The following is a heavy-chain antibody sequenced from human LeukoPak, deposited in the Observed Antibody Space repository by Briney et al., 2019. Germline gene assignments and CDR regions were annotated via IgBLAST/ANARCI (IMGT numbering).Heavy chain of an antibody. Sequence: PSETLSLTCTVSGGSLSSSSYYWGWIRQPPGKGLEWIGSIYYSGSTYYNPSLKSRVTISVDTSKNQFSLKLSSVTAADTAVYYCARTQHGAAGIWGQGTLVTVSS. D-gene: IGHD6-13*01. J-gene: IGHJ4*02. V-gene: IGHV4-39*07. CDR3: ARTQHGAAGI. CDR1: GGSLSSSSYY. CDR2: IYYSGST.